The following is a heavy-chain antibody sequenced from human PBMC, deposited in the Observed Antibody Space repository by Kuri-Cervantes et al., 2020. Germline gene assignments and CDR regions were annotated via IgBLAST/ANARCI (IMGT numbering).Heavy chain of an antibody. D-gene: IGHD3-10*01. CDR2: ISYSGTTI. V-gene: IGHV3-11*04. CDR3: ARDFERWGLLWFGESPSHYYYMDV. Sequence: GGSLRLSCAASGFTFSDYYMSWIRQAPGKGLEWISYISYSGTTIYYADSMKGRFTIPRDNAKNSLYLQMNSLRAEDTAVYYCARDFERWGLLWFGESPSHYYYMDVWGKGTTVTVSS. CDR1: GFTFSDYY. J-gene: IGHJ6*03.